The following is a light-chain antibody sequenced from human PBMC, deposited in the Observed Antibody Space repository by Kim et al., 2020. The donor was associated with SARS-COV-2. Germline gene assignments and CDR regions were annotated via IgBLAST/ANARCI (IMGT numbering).Light chain of an antibody. V-gene: IGLV3-1*01. CDR1: ELGDKY. Sequence: SYELTQPPSMSVSPGQTATITCSGDELGDKYVFWYQQKPGQSPLLVIYQNTKRPSGIPGRFSASNSGNTATLTISGTQATDEADYYCQAWVSGTDGVFGGGTQLTVL. CDR2: QNT. CDR3: QAWVSGTDGV. J-gene: IGLJ2*01.